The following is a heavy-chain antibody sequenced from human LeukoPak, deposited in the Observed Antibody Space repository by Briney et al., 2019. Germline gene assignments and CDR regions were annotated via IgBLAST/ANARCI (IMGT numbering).Heavy chain of an antibody. D-gene: IGHD6-6*01. CDR2: IYPGDSDT. CDR3: ARMAARYSYDY. V-gene: IGHV5-51*01. Sequence: GESLQISCQGSGYSFTSYWVGWVRQMPGKGLEWMGIIYPGDSDTRYSPSFQGQVTISADKSISTAYLQWSSLKASDTAMYYCARMAARYSYDYWGQGTLVTVSS. J-gene: IGHJ4*02. CDR1: GYSFTSYW.